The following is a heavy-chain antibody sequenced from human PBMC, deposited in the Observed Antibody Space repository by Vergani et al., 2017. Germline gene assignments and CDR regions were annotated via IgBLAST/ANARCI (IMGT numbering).Heavy chain of an antibody. Sequence: QVQLQQWGAGLLKPSETLSLTCAVYGGSFSGYYWSWIRQPPGKGLEWIGEINHSGSTNYNPSLKSRVTIAVDTSKNNLSLKMSSVTAADTAVYDCARGPRWLLPRPFDYWGQGTLVSVSS. CDR3: ARGPRWLLPRPFDY. D-gene: IGHD3-22*01. CDR1: GGSFSGYY. V-gene: IGHV4-34*01. J-gene: IGHJ4*02. CDR2: INHSGST.